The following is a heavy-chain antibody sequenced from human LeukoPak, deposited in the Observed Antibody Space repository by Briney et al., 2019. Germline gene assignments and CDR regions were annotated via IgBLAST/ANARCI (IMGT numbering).Heavy chain of an antibody. CDR3: AGNTGYNWNDGGEDY. CDR2: IIPIFGTA. V-gene: IGHV1-69*05. Sequence: SVKVSCKASGGTFSSYAISWVRQAPGQGLEWMGGIIPIFGTANYAQKFQGRVTITTDESTSTAYMELSSLRSEDTAVYYCAGNTGYNWNDGGEDYWGQGTLVTVSS. J-gene: IGHJ4*02. D-gene: IGHD1-1*01. CDR1: GGTFSSYA.